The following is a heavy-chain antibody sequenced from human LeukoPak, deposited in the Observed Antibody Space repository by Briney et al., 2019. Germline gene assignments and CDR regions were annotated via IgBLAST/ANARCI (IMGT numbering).Heavy chain of an antibody. J-gene: IGHJ6*02. CDR3: AREKSQPYYYGMDV. CDR1: GFTFSDYY. CDR2: ISSSGSTI. D-gene: IGHD6-13*01. Sequence: GGSLRLSCAASGFTFSDYYMSWIRQAPGKGLEWVSYISSSGSTIYYADSVKGRFTISRDNAKNSLYLQMNSLRAEDTAVYYCAREKSQPYYYGMDVWGQGTTVTVSS. V-gene: IGHV3-11*01.